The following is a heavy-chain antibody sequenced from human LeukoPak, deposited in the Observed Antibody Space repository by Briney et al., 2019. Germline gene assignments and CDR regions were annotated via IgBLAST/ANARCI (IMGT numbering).Heavy chain of an antibody. J-gene: IGHJ3*02. V-gene: IGHV1-2*02. CDR2: INPNSGAT. Sequence: ASVKVSCKASGYTFTGQYMHWVRQAPGQGLEWMGWINPNSGATNYAQKFQGRVTMTRDTSITTAYMELSRLISDDTAVYYCARDRARAGTMVDGFEIWGQGTVVTVSS. CDR1: GYTFTGQY. D-gene: IGHD1-1*01. CDR3: ARDRARAGTMVDGFEI.